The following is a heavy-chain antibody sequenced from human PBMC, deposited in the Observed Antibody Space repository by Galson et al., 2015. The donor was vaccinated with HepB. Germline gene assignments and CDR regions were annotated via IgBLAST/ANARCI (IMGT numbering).Heavy chain of an antibody. CDR2: IIPIFGTA. CDR1: GGTFSSYA. J-gene: IGHJ6*02. V-gene: IGHV1-69*13. CDR3: ARDLHRYPKTRYCSSTSCYTSYYYYGMDV. Sequence: SVKVSCKASGGTFSSYAISWVRQAPGQGLEWMGGIIPIFGTANYARKFQGRVTITADESTSTAYMGLSSLRSEDTAVYYCARDLHRYPKTRYCSSTSCYTSYYYYGMDVWGQGTTVTVSS. D-gene: IGHD2-2*02.